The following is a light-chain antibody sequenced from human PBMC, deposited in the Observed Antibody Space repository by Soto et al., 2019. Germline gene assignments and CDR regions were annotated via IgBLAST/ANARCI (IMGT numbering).Light chain of an antibody. CDR2: AAS. J-gene: IGKJ4*02. CDR3: QQCFSWPRP. Sequence: DIRLTQSPAALSASVGDRVTITCRASQDIKNYLNWYQRKPGKAPRLLIFAASNMHTGVPSTFSASGSGTDFALNISSLQSEDFGTYYCQQCFSWPRPFGGGTKVDI. V-gene: IGKV1-39*01. CDR1: QDIKNY.